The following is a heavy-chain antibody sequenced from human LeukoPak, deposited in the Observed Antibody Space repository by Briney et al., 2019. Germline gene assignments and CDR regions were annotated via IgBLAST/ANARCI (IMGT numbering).Heavy chain of an antibody. CDR1: GFTFSSYD. V-gene: IGHV3-30-3*01. Sequence: GRSLRLSCAASGFTFSSYDMHWVRQAPGKGLEWVAVIPYDGSNKYYADSVKGRFTIARDNSKNTLYLQMNSLRADDTAAYCCASGKDYDFWSSFDYWGQGTLVTVSS. CDR3: ASGKDYDFWSSFDY. J-gene: IGHJ4*02. CDR2: IPYDGSNK. D-gene: IGHD3-3*01.